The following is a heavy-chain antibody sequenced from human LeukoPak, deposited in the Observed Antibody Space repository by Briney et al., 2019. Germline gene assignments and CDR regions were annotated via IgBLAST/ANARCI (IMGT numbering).Heavy chain of an antibody. CDR2: INTNTGNP. CDR3: ARDLYYVWGTYRSLSFDY. J-gene: IGHJ4*02. Sequence: ASVKVSCKTSGYTFTSYAMNWVRQAPGQGLEWMGWINTNTGNPTYAQGFTGRFVFSLDTSVSTAYLQISSLKAEDTAVYYRARDLYYVWGTYRSLSFDYWGQGALVTVSS. V-gene: IGHV7-4-1*02. CDR1: GYTFTSYA. D-gene: IGHD3-16*02.